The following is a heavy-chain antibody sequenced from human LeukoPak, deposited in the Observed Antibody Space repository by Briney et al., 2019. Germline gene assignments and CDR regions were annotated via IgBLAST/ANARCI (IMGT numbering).Heavy chain of an antibody. V-gene: IGHV1-46*01. CDR1: GYTFTSYY. CDR3: ARGSVDY. CDR2: INPSGGST. Sequence: ASVKVSCKASGYTFTSYYMHWVRQAPGQGLEWMGIINPSGGSTSYAQKFQGRVTMTRDTSISTAYMELSRLTSDDTAVYYCARGSVDYWGQGTLVTVSS. J-gene: IGHJ4*02.